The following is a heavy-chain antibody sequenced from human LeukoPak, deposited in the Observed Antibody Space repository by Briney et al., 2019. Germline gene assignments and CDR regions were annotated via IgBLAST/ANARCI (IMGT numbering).Heavy chain of an antibody. CDR1: GGSIRSYY. V-gene: IGHV4-59*01. CDR3: ASFPFVVVPAASYYGMDV. Sequence: SETLSLTCTVSGGSIRSYYWSWIRQPPGKGLEWIGYIYYSGSTNYNPSLKSRVTISVDTSKNQFSLKLSSVTAADTAVYYCASFPFVVVPAASYYGMDVWGQGTTVTVSS. D-gene: IGHD2-2*01. J-gene: IGHJ6*02. CDR2: IYYSGST.